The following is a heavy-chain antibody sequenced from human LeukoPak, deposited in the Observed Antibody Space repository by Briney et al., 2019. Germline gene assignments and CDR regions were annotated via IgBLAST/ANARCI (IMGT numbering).Heavy chain of an antibody. Sequence: GGSLRLSCAASGFTVSSNYMNWVRQAPGKGLEWVSSITSSSSYIYYADSVKGRFTISRDNAKNSLYLQMNSLRAEDSAVYYCARSTNWGNFDYWGQGTLVTVSS. D-gene: IGHD7-27*01. V-gene: IGHV3-21*01. CDR1: GFTVSSNY. CDR3: ARSTNWGNFDY. J-gene: IGHJ4*02. CDR2: ITSSSSYI.